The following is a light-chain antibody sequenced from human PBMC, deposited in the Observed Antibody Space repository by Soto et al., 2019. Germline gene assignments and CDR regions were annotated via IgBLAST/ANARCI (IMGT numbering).Light chain of an antibody. CDR1: QSVSNN. CDR3: HQYDTWPPLT. Sequence: EIMMTQSPAILSVSPGERATLSCRASQSVSNNLAWYQQKPGQVPRLLIYYASTRATGVPTRFSGSGSWTDYTLTIISLQSEDFAVYYCHQYDTWPPLTFGQGTRLEIK. CDR2: YAS. V-gene: IGKV3-15*01. J-gene: IGKJ5*01.